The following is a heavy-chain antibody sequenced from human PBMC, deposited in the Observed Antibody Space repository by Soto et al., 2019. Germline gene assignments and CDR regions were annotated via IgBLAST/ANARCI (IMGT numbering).Heavy chain of an antibody. Sequence: QVQLHQWGTGLLKPSETLSLTCSVSGESFSGHFWTWIRQPPGKGLEWIGEIDYSGATHYNASVKSRVRMSVDTTKKQVSLKVTSVTAADTAVYYCAGGGITPSMFFFDYWGQGTLVIVSS. CDR3: AGGGITPSMFFFDY. CDR1: GESFSGHF. CDR2: IDYSGAT. J-gene: IGHJ4*02. D-gene: IGHD3-10*02. V-gene: IGHV4-34*01.